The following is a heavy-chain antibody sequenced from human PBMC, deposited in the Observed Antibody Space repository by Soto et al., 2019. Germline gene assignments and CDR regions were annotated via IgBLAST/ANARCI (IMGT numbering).Heavy chain of an antibody. CDR2: ISAYSGNT. CDR1: GYTFTSYG. J-gene: IGHJ6*02. CDR3: ARSFFSSGVPYYQDIYG. D-gene: IGHD3-10*01. Sequence: QVQLVQSGAEVKKPGASVKVSCKASGYTFTSYGISWVRQAPGQGLEWMGWISAYSGNTNYAQKLQGRVTMTTDTSTNTPSMKMRSPRSVDTAVYYCARSFFSSGVPYYQDIYGGGQATTVTVSS. V-gene: IGHV1-18*01.